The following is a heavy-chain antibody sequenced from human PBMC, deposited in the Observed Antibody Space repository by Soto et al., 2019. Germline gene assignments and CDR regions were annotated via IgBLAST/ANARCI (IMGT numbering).Heavy chain of an antibody. CDR3: ARDKNVYDFFGADEAFDI. J-gene: IGHJ3*02. Sequence: EVQLVESGGGLVQPGGSLRLSCAASGFTFRSYWMSWVRQAPGKGLEWVASIKQDGSDKYYVESVKGRFTISRDNAENSLDLLMNTLRAEDTAVYYCARDKNVYDFFGADEAFDIWGQGTMVTVSS. CDR2: IKQDGSDK. D-gene: IGHD3-3*01. CDR1: GFTFRSYW. V-gene: IGHV3-7*05.